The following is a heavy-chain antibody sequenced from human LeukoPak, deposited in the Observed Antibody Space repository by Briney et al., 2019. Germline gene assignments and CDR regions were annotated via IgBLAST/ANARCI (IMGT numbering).Heavy chain of an antibody. CDR3: AQAVATISYFDY. Sequence: PGGSLRLSCAASGFTFDDCAMHWVRQAPGKGLEWVSGISWNSGSIGYADSVKGRFTISRDNAKNSLYLQMNSLRAEDTALYYCAQAVATISYFDYWGQGTLVTVSS. CDR1: GFTFDDCA. V-gene: IGHV3-9*01. J-gene: IGHJ4*02. D-gene: IGHD5-12*01. CDR2: ISWNSGSI.